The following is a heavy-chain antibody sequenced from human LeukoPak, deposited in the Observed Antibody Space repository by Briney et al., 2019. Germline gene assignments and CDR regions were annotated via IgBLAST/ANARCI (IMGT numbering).Heavy chain of an antibody. CDR2: ISGSGDST. D-gene: IGHD3-10*01. J-gene: IGHJ3*02. CDR3: ARGRSGSYGFDI. Sequence: GGSLRLSCAASGFTFSSYAMSWVRQAPGKGLEWVSAISGSGDSTYYADSVKGRFTISRDNSKNTLYLQMNSLRAEDTAVYYCARGRSGSYGFDIWGQGTMVTVSS. V-gene: IGHV3-23*01. CDR1: GFTFSSYA.